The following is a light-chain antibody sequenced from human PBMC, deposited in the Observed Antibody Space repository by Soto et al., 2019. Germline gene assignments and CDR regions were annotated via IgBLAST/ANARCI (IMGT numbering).Light chain of an antibody. Sequence: HSALTQPRSVSGSPGQSVTISCTGTSSDIGGYNYVSWYQQHPGKAPKLMIYDVSKRPSGVPDRFSGSKSGNTASLTISGLQAEDEADYHCCSYAGSHTFVVFGGGTKLTVL. CDR1: SSDIGGYNY. CDR2: DVS. CDR3: CSYAGSHTFVV. V-gene: IGLV2-11*01. J-gene: IGLJ2*01.